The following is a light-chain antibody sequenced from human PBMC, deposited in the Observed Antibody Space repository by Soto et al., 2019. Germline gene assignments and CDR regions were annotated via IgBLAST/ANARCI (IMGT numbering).Light chain of an antibody. CDR1: QSISDY. V-gene: IGKV3-15*01. Sequence: EIVLTQSPATLSLSPGERATLSCRAHQSISDYLAWYQQKPGQAPRLLIYDTSTRATGVPARFSGSRSGPEFTLTINSLQSEDFAIYYCQPYNNWPLTFGGGTKVDIK. CDR2: DTS. J-gene: IGKJ4*01. CDR3: QPYNNWPLT.